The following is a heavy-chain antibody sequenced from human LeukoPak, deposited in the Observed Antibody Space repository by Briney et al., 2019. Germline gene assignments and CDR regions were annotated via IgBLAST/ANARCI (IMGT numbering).Heavy chain of an antibody. CDR3: ARAGKGGSGSYGTLDY. D-gene: IGHD3-10*01. CDR1: GYTFTSYD. J-gene: IGHJ4*02. CDR2: MNPNSGNT. V-gene: IGHV1-8*01. Sequence: GASVKVSCKASGYTFTSYDINWVRQATGQGLEWMGWMNPNSGNTGYAQKFQGRVTMTRNTSISTAYMELSSLRSEDTAVYYCARAGKGGSGSYGTLDYWGQGTLVTVSS.